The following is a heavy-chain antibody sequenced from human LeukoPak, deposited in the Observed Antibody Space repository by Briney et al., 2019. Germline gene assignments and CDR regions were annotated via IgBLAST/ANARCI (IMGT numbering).Heavy chain of an antibody. Sequence: SETLSLTCAVYGGSFSGYYWSWIRQPPGKGLEWIGEINHSGSTNYNPSLKSRVTISVDTSKNQFSLKLSSVTAADTAVYYCANRELGHAFDIWGQGTMVTVSS. D-gene: IGHD7-27*01. J-gene: IGHJ3*02. CDR1: GGSFSGYY. V-gene: IGHV4-34*01. CDR3: ANRELGHAFDI. CDR2: INHSGST.